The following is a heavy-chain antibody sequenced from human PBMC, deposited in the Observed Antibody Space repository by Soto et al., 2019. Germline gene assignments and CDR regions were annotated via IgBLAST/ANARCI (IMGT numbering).Heavy chain of an antibody. J-gene: IGHJ5*02. D-gene: IGHD3-10*01. CDR1: GGSIDSYY. CDR2: ISYSGSA. CDR3: ARDMYIYDSRTYHNPVNWFDP. Sequence: SETLSLTCNVSGGSIDSYYWTWLRQPPGKGLEWIGYISYSGSATYNPSLQSRVTIPVDTSKSHFSRTLNSVTAADTAVYYCARDMYIYDSRTYHNPVNWFDPWGQGILVTVSS. V-gene: IGHV4-59*01.